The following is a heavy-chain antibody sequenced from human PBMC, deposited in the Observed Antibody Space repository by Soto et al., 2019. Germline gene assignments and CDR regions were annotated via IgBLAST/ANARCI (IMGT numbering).Heavy chain of an antibody. D-gene: IGHD6-19*01. CDR1: DYTFTTYG. CDR3: ARDLAVAPIDY. V-gene: IGHV1-18*01. Sequence: QVQLVQSGAEVKKPGASVKVSCKATDYTFTTYGISWVRQAPGQGLELMGWISAYKDNTQYAQKFQGRVTITTDTSTSTASMKLGSLRSDYTAVYYCARDLAVAPIDYWGQGTLVTVSS. J-gene: IGHJ4*02. CDR2: ISAYKDNT.